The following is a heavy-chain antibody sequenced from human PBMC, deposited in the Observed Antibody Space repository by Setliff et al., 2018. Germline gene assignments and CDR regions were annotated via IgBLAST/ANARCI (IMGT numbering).Heavy chain of an antibody. CDR2: IYTSGST. V-gene: IGHV4-61*09. Sequence: PSETLSLTCTVSGGSISSGSYYWSWIRQPAGKGLEWIGHIYTSGSTNYNPSLKSRVTISVDTSKNQFSLKLSSVTAADTAVYYCARVFPMVGATERRAFDIWGQGTVVTVSS. D-gene: IGHD1-26*01. CDR1: GGSISSGSYY. CDR3: ARVFPMVGATERRAFDI. J-gene: IGHJ3*02.